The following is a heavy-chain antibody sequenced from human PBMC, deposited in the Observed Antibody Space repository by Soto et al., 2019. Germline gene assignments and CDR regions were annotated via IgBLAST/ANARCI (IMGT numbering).Heavy chain of an antibody. Sequence: PGGSLRLSCAASGFRFDSYGMHWVRQAPGKGLEWVAIISYDGGKKYYEDSVKGRFIISRDNSKNTLFLHMNSLRPEDTAIYYCAKQGLTGYYFDYWGLGTLVTVSS. CDR1: GFRFDSYG. J-gene: IGHJ4*02. CDR2: ISYDGGKK. V-gene: IGHV3-30*18. D-gene: IGHD2-8*01. CDR3: AKQGLTGYYFDY.